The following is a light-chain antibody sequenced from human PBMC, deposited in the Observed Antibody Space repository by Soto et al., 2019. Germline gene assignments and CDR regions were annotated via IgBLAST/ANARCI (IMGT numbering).Light chain of an antibody. CDR1: HIISDY. J-gene: IGKJ5*01. CDR3: QHYYSFPIT. Sequence: DVQMTQSPSTLSASVGDRVTLTCRASHIISDYLAWYQQKPGKAPRLLMYKTSVLENGVPPRFSGGGSGKEFTLTISSLQPDDFATYYCQHYYSFPITFGQATRLEI. V-gene: IGKV1-5*03. CDR2: KTS.